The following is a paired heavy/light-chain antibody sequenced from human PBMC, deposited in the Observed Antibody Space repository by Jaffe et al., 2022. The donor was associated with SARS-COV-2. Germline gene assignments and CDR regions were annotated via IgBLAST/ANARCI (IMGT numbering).Heavy chain of an antibody. V-gene: IGHV3-11*01. Sequence: QVQLVESGGGLVKPGGSLRLSCAASGFTFSDYYMSWIRQAPGKGLEWVSYISSSGSTIYYADSVKGRFTISRDNAKNSLYLQMNSLRAEDTAVYYCASSGYSYDAFDIWGQGTMVTVSS. CDR1: GFTFSDYY. D-gene: IGHD5-18*01. CDR2: ISSSGSTI. J-gene: IGHJ3*02. CDR3: ASSGYSYDAFDI.
Light chain of an antibody. CDR2: KAS. Sequence: DIQMTQSPSTLSASVGDRVTITCRASQSISSWLAWYQQKPGKAPKLLIYKASSLESGVPSRFSGSGSGTEFTLTISSLQPDDFATYYCQQYNSYFRTFGQGTKVEIK. V-gene: IGKV1-5*03. CDR3: QQYNSYFRT. J-gene: IGKJ1*01. CDR1: QSISSW.